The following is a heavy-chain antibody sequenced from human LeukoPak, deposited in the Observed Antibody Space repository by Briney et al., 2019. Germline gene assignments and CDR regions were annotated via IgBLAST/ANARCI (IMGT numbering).Heavy chain of an antibody. D-gene: IGHD5-18*01. CDR2: ISSSSSYI. J-gene: IGHJ4*02. V-gene: IGHV3-21*01. CDR3: AREIQLWSGVDY. Sequence: TGGSLRLSCAASGFTFSSYSMNWVRQAPGKGLEWVSSISSSSSYIYYADSVKGRFTISRDNAKNSLYLQMNSLRAEDTAVYYCAREIQLWSGVDYWGQGTLVTVSS. CDR1: GFTFSSYS.